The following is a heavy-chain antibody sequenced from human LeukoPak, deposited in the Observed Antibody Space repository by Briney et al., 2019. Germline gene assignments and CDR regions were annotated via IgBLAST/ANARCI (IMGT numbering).Heavy chain of an antibody. CDR2: IYSGGGT. V-gene: IGHV3-66*01. CDR3: ARDYYVVDGGSHYGMDV. D-gene: IGHD3-10*02. Sequence: PGGSQRLSCAASGFTVSSNYMSWVRQAPGKGLEWVSVIYSGGGTYYADSVKGRFTISRDNSKNTLYLQMNSLRDEDTAVYYCARDYYVVDGGSHYGMDVWGQGTTVTVSS. J-gene: IGHJ6*01. CDR1: GFTVSSNY.